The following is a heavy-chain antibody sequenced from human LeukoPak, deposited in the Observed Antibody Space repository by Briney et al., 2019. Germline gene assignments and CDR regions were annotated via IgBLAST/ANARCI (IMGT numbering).Heavy chain of an antibody. D-gene: IGHD2-8*01. Sequence: ASVKVSCKASGYTFTSYGISWVRQAPGQGLEWMGWISAYNGNTNYAQKLQGRVTMTTDTSTSTAYMELRSLRSDDTAVYYCARSREGRGSYCTNGVCSTPGGYMDVWGKGTTVTVSS. CDR3: ARSREGRGSYCTNGVCSTPGGYMDV. CDR2: ISAYNGNT. CDR1: GYTFTSYG. V-gene: IGHV1-18*01. J-gene: IGHJ6*03.